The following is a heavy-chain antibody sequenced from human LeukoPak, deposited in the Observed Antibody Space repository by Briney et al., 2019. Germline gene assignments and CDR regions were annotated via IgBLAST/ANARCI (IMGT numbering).Heavy chain of an antibody. D-gene: IGHD3-22*01. Sequence: SETLSLTCTVSGGSISSYYWSWIRQPPGKGLEWIGYIYYSGSTNYNPSLKGRVTISVDTSKNQFFLKLSSVTAADTAVYYCARTTFTMIVVNWGQGTLVTVSS. CDR1: GGSISSYY. CDR2: IYYSGST. CDR3: ARTTFTMIVVN. J-gene: IGHJ4*02. V-gene: IGHV4-59*01.